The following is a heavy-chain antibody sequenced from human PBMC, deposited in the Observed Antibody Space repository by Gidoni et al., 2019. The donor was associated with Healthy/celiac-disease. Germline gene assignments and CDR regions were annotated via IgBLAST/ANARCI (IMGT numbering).Heavy chain of an antibody. Sequence: QVQLVESGGGVVQPGRSLRLSCAASGFTFSSYGMHWGRQAPGKGLEWVAVISYDGSNKYYADSVKGRFTISRDNSKNTLYLQMNSLRAEDTAVYYCATEVGATDWGQGTLVTVSS. J-gene: IGHJ4*02. D-gene: IGHD1-26*01. CDR1: GFTFSSYG. V-gene: IGHV3-30*03. CDR2: ISYDGSNK. CDR3: ATEVGATD.